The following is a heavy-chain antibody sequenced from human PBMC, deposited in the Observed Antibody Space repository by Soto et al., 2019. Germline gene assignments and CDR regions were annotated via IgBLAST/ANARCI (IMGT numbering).Heavy chain of an antibody. Sequence: ASVKVSCKASGGTFSSYAISWVRQAPGQGLEWMGGIIPIFGTTNYAQKFQGRVTITADESTSTAYMELSSLRSDDTAVYYCASQRSMGYWGQGTLVTVSA. V-gene: IGHV1-69*13. D-gene: IGHD2-2*01. CDR3: ASQRSMGY. CDR1: GGTFSSYA. J-gene: IGHJ4*02. CDR2: IIPIFGTT.